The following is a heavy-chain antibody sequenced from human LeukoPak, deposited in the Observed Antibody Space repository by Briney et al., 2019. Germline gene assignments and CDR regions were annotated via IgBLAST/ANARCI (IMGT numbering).Heavy chain of an antibody. CDR3: ARDSDTSGYYPLVDY. Sequence: ASVKVSCKASGYTFTSYYMHWVRQAPGQALEWMGIINPSGGRTTYAQKIQGRVTMTRDTSTSTVYMELSGLRSEDTAVYYCARDSDTSGYYPLVDYWGQGTLVTVSS. J-gene: IGHJ4*02. D-gene: IGHD3-22*01. V-gene: IGHV1-46*01. CDR1: GYTFTSYY. CDR2: INPSGGRT.